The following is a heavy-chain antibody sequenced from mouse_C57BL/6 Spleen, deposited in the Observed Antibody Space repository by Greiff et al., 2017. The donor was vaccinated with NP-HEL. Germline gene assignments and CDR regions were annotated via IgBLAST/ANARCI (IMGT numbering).Heavy chain of an antibody. D-gene: IGHD1-2*01. Sequence: VKLQQPGAELVKPGASVKLSCKASGYTFTSYWMHWVKQRPGQGLEWIGMIHPNSGSTNYNEKFKSKATLTVDKSSSTAYMQLSSLTSEDSAVYYCARYDGLYAMDYWGQGTSVTVSS. CDR3: ARYDGLYAMDY. CDR1: GYTFTSYW. V-gene: IGHV1-64*01. J-gene: IGHJ4*01. CDR2: IHPNSGST.